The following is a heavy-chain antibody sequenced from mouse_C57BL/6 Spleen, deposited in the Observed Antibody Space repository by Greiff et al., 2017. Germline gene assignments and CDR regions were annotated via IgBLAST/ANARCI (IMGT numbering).Heavy chain of an antibody. CDR3: ASERGAAQRYFDD. CDR2: IYPGSGST. Sequence: QVQLQQPGAELVTPGASVKMSCKASGYTFTSYWITWVKQRPGQGLAWIGDIYPGSGSTNYNEKFKSKATLTVDTSSSPAYMQRSSLTSEDSAVYYCASERGAAQRYFDDWGQGTTLTVAS. D-gene: IGHD3-2*02. V-gene: IGHV1-55*01. CDR1: GYTFTSYW. J-gene: IGHJ2*01.